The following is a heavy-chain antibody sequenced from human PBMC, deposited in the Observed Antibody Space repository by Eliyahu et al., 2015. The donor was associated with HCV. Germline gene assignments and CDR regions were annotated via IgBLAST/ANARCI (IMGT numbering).Heavy chain of an antibody. CDR1: RGSVDRGGSS. D-gene: IGHD2-2*01. Sequence: QLLLQESGSGLVKPSQTLSLTCAVSRGSVDRGGSSWAWIRRPPGKGLEYVGSVSHSGTTYFNPSLKSRVTISVDRSKNHLSLNLRSVTAADTAVYFCANIGHCGSTSCPLGVWGQGTTVTVSS. CDR2: VSHSGTT. J-gene: IGHJ6*01. V-gene: IGHV4-30-2*01. CDR3: ANIGHCGSTSCPLGV.